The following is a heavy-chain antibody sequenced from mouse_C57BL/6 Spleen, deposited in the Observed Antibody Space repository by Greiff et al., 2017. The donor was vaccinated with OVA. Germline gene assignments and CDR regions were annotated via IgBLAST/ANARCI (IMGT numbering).Heavy chain of an antibody. V-gene: IGHV1-74*01. CDR2: IHTSDSDT. J-gene: IGHJ2*01. Sequence: QVQLLQPGAELVKPGASVKLSCKASGYTFTSYWMHWVNQRPGQGLEWIGRIHTSDSDTNYNQKFKGRATLTVDKSSSTAYMQLISLTSEDSAVYYSVTRYDCDDCFDYWGQGTTLTVSS. D-gene: IGHD2-4*01. CDR1: GYTFTSYW. CDR3: VTRYDCDDCFDY.